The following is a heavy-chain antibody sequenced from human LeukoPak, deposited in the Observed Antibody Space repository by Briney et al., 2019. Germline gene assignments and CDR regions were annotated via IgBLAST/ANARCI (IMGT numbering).Heavy chain of an antibody. V-gene: IGHV4-34*01. D-gene: IGHD6-13*01. CDR2: INHSGST. Sequence: MTSETLSLTCAVYGGSFSGYYWSWIRQPPGKGLEWIGEINHSGSTNYNPSLKSRVTISVDTSKNQFSLKLSSVTAADTAVYYCARGYQLVQGWFDPWGQGTLVTVSS. CDR1: GGSFSGYY. CDR3: ARGYQLVQGWFDP. J-gene: IGHJ5*02.